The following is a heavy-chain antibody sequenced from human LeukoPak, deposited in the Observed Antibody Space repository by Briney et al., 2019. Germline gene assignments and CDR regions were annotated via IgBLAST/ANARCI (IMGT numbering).Heavy chain of an antibody. CDR1: GYSFTAYW. D-gene: IGHD3-10*01. CDR2: IYPGDSDT. CDR3: ARHESLIRGVIDH. V-gene: IGHV5-51*01. Sequence: GESLKISCKGSGYSFTAYWISWVRQMPGNGLEWMGIIYPGDSDTTYSPSFQGQVTISADKSFSTAYLQWSSLKASDTATYYCARHESLIRGVIDHWGQGTLVTVSS. J-gene: IGHJ4*02.